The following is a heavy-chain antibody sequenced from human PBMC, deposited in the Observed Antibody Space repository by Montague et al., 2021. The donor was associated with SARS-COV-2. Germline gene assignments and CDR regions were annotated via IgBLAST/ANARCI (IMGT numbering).Heavy chain of an antibody. CDR2: IYYSGST. V-gene: IGHV4-59*01. J-gene: IGHJ3*02. Sequence: SETLSLTCTVSGGSISSYYWSWIRQPPGKGLEWIGYIYYSGSTNYNPSXKSRVTISVDTSKNQFSLKLSSVIAADTAVYYCARGSGWMGNAFDIWGQGTMVTVSS. CDR3: ARGSGWMGNAFDI. D-gene: IGHD6-19*01. CDR1: GGSISSYY.